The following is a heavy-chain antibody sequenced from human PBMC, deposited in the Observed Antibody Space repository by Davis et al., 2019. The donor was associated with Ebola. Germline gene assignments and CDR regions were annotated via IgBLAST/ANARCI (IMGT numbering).Heavy chain of an antibody. CDR2: SDPSDSDT. CDR1: GYSFTNYW. Sequence: GESLKISCKGSGYSFTNYWISWVRQMPGKGLEWMGRSDPSDSDTNYSPSFQGHVTISTDKSISTAYLQWSSLRASDTAMYYCARQEEWLNYYFDYWGQGTLVTVSS. J-gene: IGHJ4*02. D-gene: IGHD5-12*01. CDR3: ARQEEWLNYYFDY. V-gene: IGHV5-10-1*01.